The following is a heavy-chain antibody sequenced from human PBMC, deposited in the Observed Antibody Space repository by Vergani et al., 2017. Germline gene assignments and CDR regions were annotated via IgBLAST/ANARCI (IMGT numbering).Heavy chain of an antibody. D-gene: IGHD1-26*01. CDR3: ARGRWELLRGGNWFDP. J-gene: IGHJ5*02. V-gene: IGHV6-1*01. CDR1: GDSVSSNSAA. CDR2: TYYRSKWYN. Sequence: QVQLQQSGPGLVKPSQTLPLTCAISGDSVSSNSAAWNWIRQSPSRAREWLGRTYYRSKWYNDYAVSVKSRITINPDTAKNQFSLQLNSVTPEDTAVYYCARGRWELLRGGNWFDPWGQGTLVTVSS.